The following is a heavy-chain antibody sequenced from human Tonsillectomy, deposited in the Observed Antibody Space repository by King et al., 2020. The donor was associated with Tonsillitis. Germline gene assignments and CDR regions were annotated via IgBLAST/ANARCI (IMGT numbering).Heavy chain of an antibody. V-gene: IGHV4-34*01. J-gene: IGHJ4*02. CDR3: ARSGCFRDLVPFDY. D-gene: IGHD2-2*01. CDR1: GGSFSGSFSGYF. Sequence: VQLQQWGAGLLKPSETLSLPCVVYGGSFSGSFSGYFWSWIRQPPGKGLEEIGEINHSGSTNYNPSLKSRVTISENTSKNQIALTVDSGTAAYTAVYYCARSGCFRDLVPFDYWGQGTLVTVSS. CDR2: INHSGST.